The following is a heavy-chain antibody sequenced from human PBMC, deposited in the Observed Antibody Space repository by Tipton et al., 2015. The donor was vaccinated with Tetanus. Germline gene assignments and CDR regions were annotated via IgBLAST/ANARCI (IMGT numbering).Heavy chain of an antibody. D-gene: IGHD6-25*01. CDR1: GGTFNSYA. CDR2: IFPQFGTS. V-gene: IGHV1-69*06. J-gene: IGHJ4*02. Sequence: QVQLVQSGAEVKKPGSSVTVSCKTSGGTFNSYAISWVRQAPGQGLEWMGGIFPQFGTSNYAPKFQDRVTMTADTSTGTVYMDLSSLGSDDTAVYYCVRDRAAAGGSDYWGQGTLVTV. CDR3: VRDRAAAGGSDY.